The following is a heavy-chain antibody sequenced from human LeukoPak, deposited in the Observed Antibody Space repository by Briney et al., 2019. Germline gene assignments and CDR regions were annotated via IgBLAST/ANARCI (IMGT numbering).Heavy chain of an antibody. CDR2: IRYDGSDK. CDR1: GFSFRSYG. V-gene: IGHV3-30*02. CDR3: AKGGLGNDQRGYSGYDLIDY. D-gene: IGHD5-12*01. Sequence: GGSLRLSCAASGFSFRSYGFHWVRQAPGKGLEWVAFIRYDGSDKYYSDSVNGRSTISRDNSKSTLSLQLNSLRVGDSAVYYCAKGGLGNDQRGYSGYDLIDYWGQGILVTVSS. J-gene: IGHJ4*02.